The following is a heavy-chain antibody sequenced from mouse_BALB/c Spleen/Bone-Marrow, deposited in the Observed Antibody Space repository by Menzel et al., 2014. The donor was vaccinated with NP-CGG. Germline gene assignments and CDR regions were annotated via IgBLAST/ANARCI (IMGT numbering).Heavy chain of an antibody. CDR2: INPGSGGT. D-gene: IGHD2-14*01. Sequence: QVQLKQSGAELVRPGTSVKVSCKASGYAFTNYLIEWVKQRPGQGLEWIGVINPGSGGTNYNEKFKGKATLTADKSSSTAYMQLSSLTSDDSAVYFCARGDYRYDGFAYWGQRTLVTVSA. V-gene: IGHV1-54*01. CDR1: GYAFTNYL. J-gene: IGHJ3*01. CDR3: ARGDYRYDGFAY.